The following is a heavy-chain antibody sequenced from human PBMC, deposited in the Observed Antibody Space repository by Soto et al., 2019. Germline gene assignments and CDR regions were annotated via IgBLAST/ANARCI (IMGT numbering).Heavy chain of an antibody. CDR1: GFTFSSYA. CDR3: AKPKGEWAVAGERYYFDY. D-gene: IGHD6-19*01. Sequence: GGSLRLSCAASGFTFSSYAMSWVRQAPGKGLEWVSAISGSGGSTYYADSVQGRFTISRDNSKNTLYLQMNSLRAEDTAVYYCAKPKGEWAVAGERYYFDYWGQGTLVTVSS. CDR2: ISGSGGST. V-gene: IGHV3-23*01. J-gene: IGHJ4*02.